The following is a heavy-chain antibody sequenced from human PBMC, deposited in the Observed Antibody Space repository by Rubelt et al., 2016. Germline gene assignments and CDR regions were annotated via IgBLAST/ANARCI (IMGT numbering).Heavy chain of an antibody. V-gene: IGHV4-31*03. D-gene: IGHD6-19*01. CDR3: ARVFSGWRPFDY. CDR2: IYYSGST. J-gene: IGHJ4*02. CDR1: GGSISRGGYY. Sequence: QVQLQESGPGLVKPSQTLSLTCTVSGGSISRGGYYWSWIRQHPGKGLEWIGYIYYSGSTYYNPVLKSRVTISGDTSKNQSSLKVGSVTAADTAVYYCARVFSGWRPFDYWGQGTLVTVSS.